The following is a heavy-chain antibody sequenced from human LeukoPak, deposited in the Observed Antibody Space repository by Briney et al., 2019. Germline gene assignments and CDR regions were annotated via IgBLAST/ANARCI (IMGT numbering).Heavy chain of an antibody. Sequence: SVKVSCKASGGTFSSYAISWVRQAPGQGLEWMGGIIPIFGTANYAQKFQGRVTITTDESTSTAYMELSSLRSENTAVYYCASSLGEVDWFDPWGQGTLVTVSS. CDR2: IIPIFGTA. CDR3: ASSLGEVDWFDP. J-gene: IGHJ5*02. CDR1: GGTFSSYA. D-gene: IGHD3-10*01. V-gene: IGHV1-69*05.